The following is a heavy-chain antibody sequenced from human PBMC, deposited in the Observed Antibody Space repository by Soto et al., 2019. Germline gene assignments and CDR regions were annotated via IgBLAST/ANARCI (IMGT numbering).Heavy chain of an antibody. V-gene: IGHV1-69*02. J-gene: IGHJ4*02. CDR3: AIQWRSSPPIDY. Sequence: ASVKVSCKASGGTFSSYTISWVRQAPGQGLEWMGRIIPILGIANYAQKFQGRVTITADKSTSTAYMELSSLRSEDTAVYYCAIQWRSSPPIDYCGQGTLVTVSS. CDR1: GGTFSSYT. CDR2: IIPILGIA. D-gene: IGHD1-26*01.